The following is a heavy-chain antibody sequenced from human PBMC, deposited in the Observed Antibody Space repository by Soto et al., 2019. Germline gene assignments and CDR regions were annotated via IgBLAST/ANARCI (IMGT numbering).Heavy chain of an antibody. Sequence: SETLSLTCTVSGGSISSSSYYWGWIRQPPGKGLEWIGSIYYSGSTYYNPSLKSRVTISVDTSKNQFSLKLSSVTAADTAVYYCARRVGMGATPSAFDYWGQGTLVTVSS. J-gene: IGHJ4*02. CDR1: GGSISSSSYY. D-gene: IGHD1-26*01. V-gene: IGHV4-39*01. CDR3: ARRVGMGATPSAFDY. CDR2: IYYSGST.